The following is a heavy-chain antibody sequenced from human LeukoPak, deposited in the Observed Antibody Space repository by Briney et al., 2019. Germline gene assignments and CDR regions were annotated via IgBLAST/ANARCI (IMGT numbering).Heavy chain of an antibody. D-gene: IGHD6-6*01. CDR1: GFTVSSNY. Sequence: GGSLRLSCAASGFTVSSNYMSWVRQAPGKGLEWVSVIYSGGSTYYADSVKGRFTISRHNSKNTLYLQMNSLRAEDTAVYYCARDFTEQLVPSNWFDPWGQGTLVTVSS. CDR3: ARDFTEQLVPSNWFDP. CDR2: IYSGGST. V-gene: IGHV3-53*04. J-gene: IGHJ5*02.